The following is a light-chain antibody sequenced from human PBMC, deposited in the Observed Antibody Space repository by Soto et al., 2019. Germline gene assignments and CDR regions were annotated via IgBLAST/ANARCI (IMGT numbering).Light chain of an antibody. CDR1: SSDFGGYNY. CDR3: SSYTSSSTVV. CDR2: EVS. V-gene: IGLV2-14*01. J-gene: IGLJ2*01. Sequence: QSALTQPASVSGSPGQSITISCTGTSSDFGGYNYVSWYQQHPGKAPKLMIFEVSNRPSGISTRFSGSKSGNTASLTISGLQAEDEADYYCSSYTSSSTVVFGGGTKLTVL.